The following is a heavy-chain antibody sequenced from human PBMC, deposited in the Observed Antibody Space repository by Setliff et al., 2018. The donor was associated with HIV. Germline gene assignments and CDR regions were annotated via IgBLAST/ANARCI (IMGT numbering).Heavy chain of an antibody. Sequence: PSETLSLTCAVYGETFNDFYWSWIRQAPGKGLEWIGEIKPSEGTNNNPSLKSRVTMSVDTSKKQFSLEMRSLTAADTAIYYCARDQRLPGVQPPYWYFDLWGRGTLVTVSS. V-gene: IGHV4-34*01. CDR1: GETFNDFY. CDR2: IKPSEGT. D-gene: IGHD2-2*01. CDR3: ARDQRLPGVQPPYWYFDL. J-gene: IGHJ2*01.